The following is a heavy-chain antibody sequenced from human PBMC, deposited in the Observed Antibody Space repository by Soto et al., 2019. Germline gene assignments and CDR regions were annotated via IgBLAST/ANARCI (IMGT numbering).Heavy chain of an antibody. J-gene: IGHJ4*02. CDR2: ITGGVGVT. D-gene: IGHD3-16*01. V-gene: IGHV3-23*01. CDR3: ANFQGETFIKSYFHY. Sequence: EVQLLESGGGLVQPGGSLRLSCAASGFTFSSYAMTWVRQAPGKGLEWVSVITGGVGVTSYADSVKGRFTISRDNSKNALYLQMNSLRAEDTAVYNCANFQGETFIKSYFHYWGQGTLVTVSS. CDR1: GFTFSSYA.